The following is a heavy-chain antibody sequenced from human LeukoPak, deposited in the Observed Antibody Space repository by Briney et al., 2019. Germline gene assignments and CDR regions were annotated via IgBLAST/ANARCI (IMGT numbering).Heavy chain of an antibody. CDR2: ISWNSGSI. J-gene: IGHJ4*02. Sequence: GGSLRLPCAASGFTFDDYAMHWVRQAPGKGLEWVSGISWNSGSIGYADSVKGRFTISRDNAKNSLYLQMNSLRAEDTALYYCAKVRGYSYGYCFDYWGQGTLVTVSS. CDR3: AKVRGYSYGYCFDY. CDR1: GFTFDDYA. V-gene: IGHV3-9*01. D-gene: IGHD5-18*01.